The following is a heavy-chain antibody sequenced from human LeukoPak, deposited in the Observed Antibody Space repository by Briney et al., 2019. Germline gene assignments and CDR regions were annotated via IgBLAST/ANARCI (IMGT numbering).Heavy chain of an antibody. V-gene: IGHV4-59*01. CDR3: ARFGRDYGSYYYYYMDV. CDR1: GGSISSYY. J-gene: IGHJ6*03. CDR2: IYYSGST. D-gene: IGHD4-17*01. Sequence: SETLSLTCTVSGGSISSYYWSWIRQPPGEGLEWIGYIYYSGSTNYNPSLKSRVTISVDTSKNQFSLKLSSVTAADTAVYYCARFGRDYGSYYYYYMDVWGKGTTVTISS.